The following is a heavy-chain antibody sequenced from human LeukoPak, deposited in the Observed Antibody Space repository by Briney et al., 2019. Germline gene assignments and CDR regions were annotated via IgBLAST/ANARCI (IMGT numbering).Heavy chain of an antibody. J-gene: IGHJ4*02. V-gene: IGHV3-23*01. Sequence: GGSLRLSCAVSGFTFSSYAMTWVRQAPGKGLEWVSTISGSGDTTYYAGSVEGRFTISRDNSKNTLFLQTTSLRVEDTAVYYCARSYDFSSGYYQYFFDYWGQGTLVTVSS. CDR2: ISGSGDTT. CDR3: ARSYDFSSGYYQYFFDY. CDR1: GFTFSSYA. D-gene: IGHD3-3*01.